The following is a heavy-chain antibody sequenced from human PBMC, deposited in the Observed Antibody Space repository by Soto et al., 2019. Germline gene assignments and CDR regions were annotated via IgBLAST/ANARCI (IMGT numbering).Heavy chain of an antibody. CDR2: IRSKANSYAT. D-gene: IGHD6-6*01. CDR3: ARDPIAAPDQTFDC. J-gene: IGHJ4*02. V-gene: IGHV3-73*01. Sequence: GFTFSGSAMHWVRQASGKGLEWVGRIRSKANSYATAYAASVKGRFTISRDDSKNTAYLQMNSLKTEDTAVYYCARDPIAAPDQTFDCWGQGTLVTVSS. CDR1: GFTFSGSA.